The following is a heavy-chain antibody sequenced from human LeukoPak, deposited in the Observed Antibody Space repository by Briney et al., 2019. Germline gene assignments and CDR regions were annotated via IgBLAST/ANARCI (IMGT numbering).Heavy chain of an antibody. V-gene: IGHV1-8*01. CDR1: GYTFTSYD. Sequence: ASVKVSCKASGYTFTSYDINWVRQAPGQGLEWMGWMNPNSGNTGYAQKFQGRVTMTRNTSISTAYMELSSLRSEDTAVYYCARGLGTYYDFWSGCLAITGTQNDAFDIWGQGTMVTVSS. J-gene: IGHJ3*02. D-gene: IGHD3-3*01. CDR3: ARGLGTYYDFWSGCLAITGTQNDAFDI. CDR2: MNPNSGNT.